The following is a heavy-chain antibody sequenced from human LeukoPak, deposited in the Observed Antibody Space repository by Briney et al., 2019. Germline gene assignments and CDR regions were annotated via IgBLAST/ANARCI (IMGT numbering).Heavy chain of an antibody. CDR1: GYSFIGYY. D-gene: IGHD4-17*01. CDR3: ARTDYGDCYDY. Sequence: ASVKVSCKASGYSFIGYYIHWVRQTPGQGLEWLGWISPESGSTLYAQKFLGRVTLTKDTSITTAYMELTSLTSDDTGMYFYARTDYGDCYDYWGQGTLVTVSS. V-gene: IGHV1-2*02. J-gene: IGHJ4*02. CDR2: ISPESGST.